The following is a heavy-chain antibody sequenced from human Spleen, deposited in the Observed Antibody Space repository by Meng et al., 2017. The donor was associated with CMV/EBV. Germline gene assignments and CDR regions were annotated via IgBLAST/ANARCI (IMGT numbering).Heavy chain of an antibody. Sequence: SISNGGYCWSWVRQHPGTGLGWIGYVFYSGTAYYNPSLKSRVTISVDTSKNQFSLKLSSATAADTALYYCARTSITMVRGAAKPYDYWGQGTLVTVSS. J-gene: IGHJ4*02. CDR2: VFYSGTA. CDR3: ARTSITMVRGAAKPYDY. D-gene: IGHD3-10*01. V-gene: IGHV4-31*02. CDR1: SISNGGYC.